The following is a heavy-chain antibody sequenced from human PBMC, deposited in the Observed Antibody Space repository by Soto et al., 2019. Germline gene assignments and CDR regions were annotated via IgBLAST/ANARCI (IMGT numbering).Heavy chain of an antibody. CDR3: AGWGGHDYNY. CDR2: INPDGNVG. J-gene: IGHJ4*02. CDR1: GFTFSTYW. V-gene: IGHV3-7*03. D-gene: IGHD4-4*01. Sequence: EVQLLGSGGGLVQPGGSLRLSCVGSGFTFSTYWMNWVRQAPGKGLEWEANINPDGNVGTYVDSVRGRFTTSRDNAKNSLYLQMNSLRADDTAVYFCAGWGGHDYNYWGQGIMVTVSS.